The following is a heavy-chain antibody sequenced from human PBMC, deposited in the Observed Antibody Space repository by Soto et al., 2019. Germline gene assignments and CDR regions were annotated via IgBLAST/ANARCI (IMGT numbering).Heavy chain of an antibody. V-gene: IGHV1-2*02. Sequence: SVKVSFKASGYTFTGYYMHLLLQAPVQWLEWMGWINPNSGGTNYAQKFQGRVTMTRDTSISTAYMELSRLKSDDTAVYYCARLGCGGDCYTDPPNFDYWGQGPRSPSPQ. CDR2: INPNSGGT. J-gene: IGHJ4*02. CDR1: GYTFTGYY. D-gene: IGHD2-21*02. CDR3: ARLGCGGDCYTDPPNFDY.